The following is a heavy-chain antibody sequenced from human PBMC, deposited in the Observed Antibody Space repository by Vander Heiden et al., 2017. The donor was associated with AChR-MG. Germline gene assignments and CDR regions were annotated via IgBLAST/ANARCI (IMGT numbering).Heavy chain of an antibody. CDR3: TRGADYGDYYFDY. V-gene: IGHV6-1*01. J-gene: IGHJ4*02. CDR1: GDSFPSKRAT. Sequence: QVQLQQSGPGLVKPSQTLSLPCAISGDSFPSKRATWNWIRQSPSRGLEWLGRAYYRSKWYMNYAVSVKSRITINPDTSKNQFSLQLNSVTPEDTAVYFCTRGADYGDYYFDYWDQGTLVTVSS. D-gene: IGHD4-17*01. CDR2: AYYRSKWYM.